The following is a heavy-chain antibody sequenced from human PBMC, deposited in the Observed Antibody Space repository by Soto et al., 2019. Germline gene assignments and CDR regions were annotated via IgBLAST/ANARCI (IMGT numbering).Heavy chain of an antibody. V-gene: IGHV3-23*01. J-gene: IGHJ4*02. D-gene: IGHD1-26*01. Sequence: GGSLRLSCAASGITFRNYAMSWVRQAPGKGLEWVSSISGSGGSTYYADSVKGRFTISRDNAKNTLYLQMNSLRAEDTAVYYCAKDPEWELPKYYFDYWGQGTLVTVSS. CDR2: ISGSGGST. CDR1: GITFRNYA. CDR3: AKDPEWELPKYYFDY.